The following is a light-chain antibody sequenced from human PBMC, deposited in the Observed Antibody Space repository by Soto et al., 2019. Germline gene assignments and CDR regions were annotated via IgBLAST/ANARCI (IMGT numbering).Light chain of an antibody. CDR1: QTITTY. CDR2: AAI. J-gene: IGKJ2*01. V-gene: IGKV1-39*01. Sequence: DIEITQSPSSLASSVGDRVTITCLSSQTITTYLNWYQHKPGKAPKLLIYAAISLQSGVPSTLSGSRSGKDLAITISSLQPEDFDTYYCTKNYSTKQNFGQGKQVDIK. CDR3: TKNYSTKQN.